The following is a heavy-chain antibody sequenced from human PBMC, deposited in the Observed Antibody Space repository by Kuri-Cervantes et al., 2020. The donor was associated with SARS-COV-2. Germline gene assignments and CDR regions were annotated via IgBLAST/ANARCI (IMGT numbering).Heavy chain of an antibody. J-gene: IGHJ4*02. D-gene: IGHD3-16*02. V-gene: IGHV1-69*04. CDR2: IIPILGIA. CDR1: GGTFSSYA. CDR3: ARAHFDPYIWGCYLIDY. Sequence: SVKVSFQASGGTFSSYAISWVRQAPGQGLEWMGRIIPILGIANYAQKFQGRVTITADKSTSTAYMELSSLRSEDTAVYYCARAHFDPYIWGCYLIDYWGQGTLVTVSS.